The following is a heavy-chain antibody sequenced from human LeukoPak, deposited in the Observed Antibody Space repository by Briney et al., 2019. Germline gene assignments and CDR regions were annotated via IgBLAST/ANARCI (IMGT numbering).Heavy chain of an antibody. CDR1: GGSVSNYY. CDR2: IYYTET. V-gene: IGHV4-59*02. Sequence: PSETLSLTCTVSGGSVSNYYWSWIRQSPGKGLEWIGYIYYTETSYNPSLKSRVTISADTSKNQFSLKLYSVTPADTAVYYCARTAKYYYGSETYYFFDYWGQGTLVTVSS. D-gene: IGHD3-10*01. J-gene: IGHJ4*02. CDR3: ARTAKYYYGSETYYFFDY.